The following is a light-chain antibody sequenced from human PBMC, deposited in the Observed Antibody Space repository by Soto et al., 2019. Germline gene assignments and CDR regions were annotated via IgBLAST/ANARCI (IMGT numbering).Light chain of an antibody. CDR3: QESYNTPPP. CDR2: AAS. V-gene: IGKV1-39*01. J-gene: IGKJ5*01. Sequence: DIQITQSPSSLSASVGDRVTITCRASQSISSYLNWDQQKPGKAPKLLIYAASSLQSGVPSRFSGSGSGAHFTLSISSLQPEDFATYYCQESYNTPPPFGGGTRLVIK. CDR1: QSISSY.